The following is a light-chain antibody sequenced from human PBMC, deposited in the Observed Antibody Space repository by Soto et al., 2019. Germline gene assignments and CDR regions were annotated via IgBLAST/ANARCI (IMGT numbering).Light chain of an antibody. CDR1: QNNKNY. CDR3: QQYYGPPRT. V-gene: IGKV4-1*01. J-gene: IGKJ1*01. CDR2: WAS. Sequence: DIVMTQSPDSLAVSLGERATINCKSSQNNKNYLAWYQQKTGQPPKLLIDWASTRASGVPDRFSGSGSGTDFTLTISSLQAEDVGIYYCQQYYGPPRTFGQGTKVEIK.